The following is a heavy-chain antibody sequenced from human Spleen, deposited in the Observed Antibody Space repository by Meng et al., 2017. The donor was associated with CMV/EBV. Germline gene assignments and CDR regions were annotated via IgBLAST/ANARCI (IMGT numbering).Heavy chain of an antibody. CDR3: AKDMSQTGGIAARPLYYHSYGMDV. D-gene: IGHD6-6*01. V-gene: IGHV3-9*01. Sequence: GGSLRLSCAASGFTFDDYAMHWVRQPPGKGLEWVSGITWNGGAIAYADSVKGRFTISRDNAKNSLYLQMNSLRAEDTALYYCAKDMSQTGGIAARPLYYHSYGMDVWGQGTTVTVSS. J-gene: IGHJ6*02. CDR1: GFTFDDYA. CDR2: ITWNGGAI.